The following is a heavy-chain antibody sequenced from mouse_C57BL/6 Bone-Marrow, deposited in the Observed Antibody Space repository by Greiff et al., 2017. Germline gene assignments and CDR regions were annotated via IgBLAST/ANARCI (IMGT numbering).Heavy chain of an antibody. CDR3: AVPIYYDFYWYFDV. J-gene: IGHJ1*03. Sequence: VQLQQPGAELVMPGASVKLSCKASGYTFTSYWMHWVKQRPGQGLEWIGETDPSDSYTNYNQKFKGKSTLTVDKSSSTAYMQLSSLTSEDSAVYYCAVPIYYDFYWYFDVWGTGTTVTVSS. D-gene: IGHD2-4*01. V-gene: IGHV1-69*01. CDR1: GYTFTSYW. CDR2: TDPSDSYT.